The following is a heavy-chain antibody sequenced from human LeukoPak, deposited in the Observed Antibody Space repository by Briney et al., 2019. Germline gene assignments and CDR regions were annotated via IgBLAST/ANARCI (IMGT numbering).Heavy chain of an antibody. CDR2: IYYSGST. V-gene: IGHV4-59*01. CDR1: GSSISGYY. Sequence: SETLSLTCAVSGSSISGYYWSWIRQPPGKGLELIGYIYYSGSTNYNPSLKSRVTISVDTSKNQFSLKLSSVTAADTAVYYCARGVGEYSSSDGYWGQGTLVTVSS. CDR3: ARGVGEYSSSDGY. D-gene: IGHD6-6*01. J-gene: IGHJ4*02.